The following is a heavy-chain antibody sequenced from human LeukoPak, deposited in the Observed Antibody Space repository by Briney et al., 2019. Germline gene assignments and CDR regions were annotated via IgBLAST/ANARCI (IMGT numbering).Heavy chain of an antibody. J-gene: IGHJ4*02. Sequence: GSLRLSCAASGFTFNDYWMTWVRQVPARGLEWVANINKDGSDKYYVDSVKGRFTISRDNAKKSLYLEMNSLTVEDTAMYYCAKVGAWELQRVFEYWGQGALVTVSS. CDR2: INKDGSDK. V-gene: IGHV3-7*01. CDR1: GFTFNDYW. CDR3: AKVGAWELQRVFEY. D-gene: IGHD1-26*01.